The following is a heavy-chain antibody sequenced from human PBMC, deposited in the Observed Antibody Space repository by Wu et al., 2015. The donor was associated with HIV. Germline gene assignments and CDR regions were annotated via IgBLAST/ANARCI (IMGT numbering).Heavy chain of an antibody. CDR3: ARSGPSILTAFDY. Sequence: QVQLQESGPGLVKPSETLSLTCAVSGYSISSTSYWGWIRQSPGKGLEWIGSIYHSGTADYNPSLKSRVTISLDTSTNRFSLRLNSVTAADTALYYCARSGPSILTAFDYWGQGSLVTVSS. V-gene: IGHV4-38-2*01. J-gene: IGHJ4*02. D-gene: IGHD3-9*01. CDR1: GYSISSTSY. CDR2: IYHSGTA.